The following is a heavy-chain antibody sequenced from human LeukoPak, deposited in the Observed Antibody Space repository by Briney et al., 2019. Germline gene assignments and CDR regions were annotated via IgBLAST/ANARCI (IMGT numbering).Heavy chain of an antibody. CDR3: AKDRTVGASYRYFDL. J-gene: IGHJ2*01. V-gene: IGHV3-23*01. Sequence: QPGGSLRLSCAASGVTLSSYAMSRARQAPGKGLEWVSGISSSGSGGNTYYADSVKGRFTISRDSSKNTLFLHMNTLRAEDTAIYYCAKDRTVGASYRYFDLWGRGTLVTVSS. D-gene: IGHD1-26*01. CDR2: ISSSGSGGNT. CDR1: GVTLSSYA.